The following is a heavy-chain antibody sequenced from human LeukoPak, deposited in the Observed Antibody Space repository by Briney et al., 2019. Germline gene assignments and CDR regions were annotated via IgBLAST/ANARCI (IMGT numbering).Heavy chain of an antibody. CDR1: VFTFSRYI. V-gene: IGHV3-21*01. Sequence: GGSLRLSCAASVFTFSRYIMIWVRHAPEKGLEWVSSISRSSTCIFYAGTVEGRFTISRDNAQNSVYLQMNSLRAEGTALYFCARWEESIAAAGLDYWGQGILVTVSS. CDR3: ARWEESIAAAGLDY. J-gene: IGHJ4*02. D-gene: IGHD6-13*01. CDR2: ISRSSTCI.